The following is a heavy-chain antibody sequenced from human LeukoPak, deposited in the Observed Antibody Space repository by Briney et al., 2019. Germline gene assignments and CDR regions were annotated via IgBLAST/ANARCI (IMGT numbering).Heavy chain of an antibody. CDR1: GGSISSYY. D-gene: IGHD1-26*01. CDR2: IYYSGST. J-gene: IGHJ4*02. Sequence: SETLSLTCTVSGGSISSYYWSWIRQPSGKGLEWIGYIYYSGSTNYNPSLKSRVTISVDTSKNQFSLKLSSVTAADTAVYYCARRDVGGATVWGQGTLVTVSS. CDR3: ARRDVGGATV. V-gene: IGHV4-59*08.